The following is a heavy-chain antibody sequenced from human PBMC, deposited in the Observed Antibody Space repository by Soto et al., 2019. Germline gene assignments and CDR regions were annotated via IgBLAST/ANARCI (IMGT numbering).Heavy chain of an antibody. CDR1: GFTFSSYG. D-gene: IGHD6-19*01. J-gene: IGHJ4*02. CDR2: ISYDGSNK. V-gene: IGHV3-30*18. CDR3: ANGPVPSSGWHLPPADESDY. Sequence: QVQLVESGGGVVQPGRSLRLSCAASGFTFSSYGMHWVRQAPGKGLEWVAVISYDGSNKYYADSVKGRFTISRDNSKNTLYLQMNSLRAEDTAVYYCANGPVPSSGWHLPPADESDYWGQGTLVTVSS.